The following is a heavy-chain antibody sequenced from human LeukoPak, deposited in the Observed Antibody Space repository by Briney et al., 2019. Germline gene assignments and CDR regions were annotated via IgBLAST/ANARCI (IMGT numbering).Heavy chain of an antibody. V-gene: IGHV3-23*01. D-gene: IGHD1-26*01. CDR2: ISGSGGST. J-gene: IGHJ5*02. Sequence: GGSLRLSCAASGFTFSSYAMSWVRQAPGKGLERVSAISGSGGSTYYADSVKGRFTISRDNSKNTLYLQMNSLRAEDTAVYYCAKGARSWELLYNWFDPWGQGTLVTVSS. CDR1: GFTFSSYA. CDR3: AKGARSWELLYNWFDP.